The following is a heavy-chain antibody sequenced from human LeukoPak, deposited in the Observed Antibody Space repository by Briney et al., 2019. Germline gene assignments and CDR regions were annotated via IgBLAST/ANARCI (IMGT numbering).Heavy chain of an antibody. CDR1: GFTFSSYT. CDR2: ITGSSYDI. Sequence: GGSLRLSCAASGFTFSSYTMNWVRQAPGKGLEWVSSITGSSYDIYYADSVRGRFTISRDNAKNSLFLQMNSLRAEDTALYYGTRDADPIELKDYWGQGTLVTVSS. J-gene: IGHJ4*02. CDR3: TRDADPIELKDY. D-gene: IGHD3-10*01. V-gene: IGHV3-21*06.